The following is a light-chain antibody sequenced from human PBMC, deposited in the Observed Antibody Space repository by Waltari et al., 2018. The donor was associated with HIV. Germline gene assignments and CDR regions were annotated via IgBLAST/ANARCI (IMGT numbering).Light chain of an antibody. Sequence: QSVLTQPPSVSGAPGQRVTLPCTGDNSNLGTHAVHWYQQFPGTAPQLLIYNTNNRPSGVPDRFSGSKSGTSASLAITGLQAEDEADYYCQSSDNTLSGSVFGGGTKLTVL. CDR3: QSSDNTLSGSV. J-gene: IGLJ2*01. V-gene: IGLV1-40*01. CDR2: NTN. CDR1: NSNLGTHA.